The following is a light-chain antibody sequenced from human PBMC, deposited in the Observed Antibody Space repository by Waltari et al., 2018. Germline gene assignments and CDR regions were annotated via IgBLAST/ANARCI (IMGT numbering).Light chain of an antibody. CDR2: EVS. Sequence: DVVMTQTQLALSVTPGQPDSISCQSSQSLLHSDGKSHLYWYLQRPGQPPQLLIYEVSNRFSGVPDRFSGSGSGTDFTLKISRVEAEDVGLYYCMQSIQFPLTFGGGTKVEIK. J-gene: IGKJ4*01. CDR1: QSLLHSDGKSH. V-gene: IGKV2D-29*01. CDR3: MQSIQFPLT.